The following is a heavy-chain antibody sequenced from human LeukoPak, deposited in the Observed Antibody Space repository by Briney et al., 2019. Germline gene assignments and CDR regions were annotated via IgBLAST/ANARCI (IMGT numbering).Heavy chain of an antibody. CDR1: GGTFSSYA. D-gene: IGHD3-22*01. CDR3: ARERVTYYYDRSGYAP. V-gene: IGHV1-69*13. Sequence: ASVKVSCKASGGTFSSYAISWARQAPGQGLEWMGGIIPIFGTANYAQKFQGRVTITADESTSTAYMELSSLRSEDTAVYYCARERVTYYYDRSGYAPWGQGTLVTVSS. CDR2: IIPIFGTA. J-gene: IGHJ5*02.